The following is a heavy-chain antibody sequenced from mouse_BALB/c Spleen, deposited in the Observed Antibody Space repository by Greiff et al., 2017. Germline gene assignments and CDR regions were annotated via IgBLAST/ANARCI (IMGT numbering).Heavy chain of an antibody. CDR1: GYSITSGYY. D-gene: IGHD2-4*01. Sequence: ESGPGLVKPSQSLSLTCSVTGYSITSGYYWNWIRQFPGNKLEWMGYISYDGSNNYNPSLKNRISITRDTSKNQFFLKLNSVTTEDTATYYCARDRYDYDYAMDYWGQGTSVTVSS. CDR3: ARDRYDYDYAMDY. J-gene: IGHJ4*01. CDR2: ISYDGSN. V-gene: IGHV3-6*02.